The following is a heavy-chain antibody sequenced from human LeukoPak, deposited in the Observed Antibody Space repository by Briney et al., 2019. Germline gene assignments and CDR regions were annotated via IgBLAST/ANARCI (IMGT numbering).Heavy chain of an antibody. J-gene: IGHJ3*02. CDR1: GFTFDVYA. CDR2: ISWNSGSI. V-gene: IGHV3-9*01. Sequence: PGGSLRLSCAASGFTFDVYAMLGAPHAPGKGLEGVLGISWNSGSIGFADSGKGRFTISRENAKNSLYLQMNSLRAEDTALYYCAKAPGTTGAFDIWGQGTMVTVSS. CDR3: AKAPGTTGAFDI. D-gene: IGHD1-7*01.